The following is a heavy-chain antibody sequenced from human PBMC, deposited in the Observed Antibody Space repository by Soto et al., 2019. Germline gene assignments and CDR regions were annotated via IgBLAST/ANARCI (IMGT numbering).Heavy chain of an antibody. CDR3: ARGSDSSSWYLLDY. D-gene: IGHD6-13*01. V-gene: IGHV4-34*01. CDR1: GGSFSGYY. J-gene: IGHJ4*02. CDR2: INHSGST. Sequence: SETLSLTCAVYGGSFSGYYWSWIRQPPGKGLEWIGEINHSGSTNYNPSLKSRVTISVDTSKNQFSLRLSSVTAADTAVYYCARGSDSSSWYLLDYWGQGTLVTVSS.